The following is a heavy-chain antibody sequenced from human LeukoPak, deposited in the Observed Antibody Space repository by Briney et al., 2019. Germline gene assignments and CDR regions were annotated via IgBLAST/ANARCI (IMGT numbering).Heavy chain of an antibody. CDR3: ARELLPYYDILTGYYLSAFDI. CDR1: GGTFSSYA. D-gene: IGHD3-9*01. CDR2: IIPIFGTA. Sequence: ASVKVSCKASGGTFSSYAISWVRQAPGQGLEWMGGIIPIFGTANYAQKFQGRVTITADDSTSTAYMELSSLRSEDTAVYYCARELLPYYDILTGYYLSAFDIWGQGTMVTVSS. V-gene: IGHV1-69*13. J-gene: IGHJ3*02.